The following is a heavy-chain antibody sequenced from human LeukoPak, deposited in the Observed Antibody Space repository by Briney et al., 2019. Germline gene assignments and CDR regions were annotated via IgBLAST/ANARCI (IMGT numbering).Heavy chain of an antibody. D-gene: IGHD3-22*01. Sequence: ASVKVSCKASGYTFTSYGISWVRQATGQRLEWMGWMNPNSGNTGYAQKFQGRVTITRNTSISTAYMELSSLRSEDTAVYYCARRYYDSSGYPLYYYYYYMDVWGKGTTVTVSS. CDR1: GYTFTSYG. J-gene: IGHJ6*03. V-gene: IGHV1-8*01. CDR2: MNPNSGNT. CDR3: ARRYYDSSGYPLYYYYYYMDV.